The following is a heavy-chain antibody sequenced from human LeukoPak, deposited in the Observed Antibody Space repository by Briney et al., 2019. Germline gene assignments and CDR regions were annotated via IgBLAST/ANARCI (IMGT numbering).Heavy chain of an antibody. CDR2: IYYSGTT. J-gene: IGHJ4*02. Sequence: SETLSLTCTVSGGSISSYYWSWIRQPPGKGLEWIGYIYYSGTTNYNPSLKSRVTISVDTSKNQFSLKLSSVTAADTAVYYCARLGYYGSGSLIDYFDYWGQGTLVTVSS. CDR3: ARLGYYGSGSLIDYFDY. CDR1: GGSISSYY. V-gene: IGHV4-59*08. D-gene: IGHD3-10*01.